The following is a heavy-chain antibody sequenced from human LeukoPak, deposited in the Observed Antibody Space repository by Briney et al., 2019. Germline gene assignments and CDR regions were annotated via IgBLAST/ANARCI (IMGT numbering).Heavy chain of an antibody. CDR2: INHSGST. CDR1: GGSFSGYY. J-gene: IGHJ6*03. CDR3: ARTGYYYYYYMDV. V-gene: IGHV4-34*01. D-gene: IGHD3-9*01. Sequence: PSETLSLTCAVYGGSFSGYYWSWLRQPPGKGLEWIGEINHSGSTNYNPSLKSRVTISVDTSKNQFSLKLSSVTAADTAVYYCARTGYYYYYYMDVWGKGTTVTVSS.